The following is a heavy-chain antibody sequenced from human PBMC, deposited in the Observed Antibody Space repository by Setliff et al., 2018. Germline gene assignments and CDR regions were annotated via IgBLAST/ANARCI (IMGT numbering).Heavy chain of an antibody. Sequence: GASVKVSCKASQYTFTAYYLHWVRQAPGQGLEWMGWINPNNGGTKYAQEFQGRVTMTRDTSISTGYMELSRLRYDDTAVYYCARSPTRTTGSHYLGYYYYYMDFWGKGTTVTSP. CDR1: QYTFTAYY. CDR2: INPNNGGT. D-gene: IGHD1-1*01. V-gene: IGHV1-2*02. CDR3: ARSPTRTTGSHYLGYYYYYMDF. J-gene: IGHJ6*03.